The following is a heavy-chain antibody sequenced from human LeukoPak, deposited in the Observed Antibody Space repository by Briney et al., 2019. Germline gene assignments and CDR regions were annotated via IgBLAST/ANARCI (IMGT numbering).Heavy chain of an antibody. CDR3: ARVEDEPAAMGTGFDP. D-gene: IGHD2-2*01. CDR2: ISAYNGNT. CDR1: GYTFTSYG. Sequence: GASVKVSCKASGYTFTSYGISWVRQAPGQGLEWMGWISAYNGNTNYAQKLQGRVTMTTDTSTSTAYMELRSLRSDDTAVYYCARVEDEPAAMGTGFDPWGQGTLVTVSS. J-gene: IGHJ5*02. V-gene: IGHV1-18*01.